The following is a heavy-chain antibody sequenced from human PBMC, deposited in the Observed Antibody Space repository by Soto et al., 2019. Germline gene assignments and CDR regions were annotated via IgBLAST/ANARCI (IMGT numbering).Heavy chain of an antibody. CDR3: ARDPAYYYDSSG. CDR1: GVPFSGNY. D-gene: IGHD3-22*01. CDR2: INHSGST. Sequence: SQTLTLTCAVYGVPFSGNYLSWIRQPPGKGLEWIGEINHSGSTNYNPSLKSRVTISVDTSKNQFSLKLSSVTAADTAVYYCARDPAYYYDSSGWGQG. J-gene: IGHJ1*01. V-gene: IGHV4-34*01.